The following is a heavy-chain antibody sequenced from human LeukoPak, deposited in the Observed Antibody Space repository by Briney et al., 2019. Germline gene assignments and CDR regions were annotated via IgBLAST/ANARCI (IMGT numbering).Heavy chain of an antibody. V-gene: IGHV3-11*01. J-gene: IGHJ6*03. CDR2: ISNSGTII. Sequence: PGGSLRLSCAASGFTFSDYYMSWIRQAPGKGLEWVSYISNSGTIINYADSVKGRFTISRDNAKNSVHLQMNSLRAEDTALYYCARRRRGSSHYYYYYMDVWGKGTTVTVSS. D-gene: IGHD6-6*01. CDR3: ARRRRGSSHYYYYYMDV. CDR1: GFTFSDYY.